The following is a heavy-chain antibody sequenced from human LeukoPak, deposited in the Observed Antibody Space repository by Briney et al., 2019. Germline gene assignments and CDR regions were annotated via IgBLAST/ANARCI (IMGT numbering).Heavy chain of an antibody. Sequence: AETLSLTCTVSGDSITNYFWSWIRQPPGKGLEWIGYIYYTGNTNYKPSLKSRVTISVDTSTNQFSLRLRSVTAADTAVYYCARGRVAYSAYYFDYWGRGTLVTVSS. CDR3: ARGRVAYSAYYFDY. CDR1: GDSITNYF. D-gene: IGHD2-15*01. CDR2: IYYTGNT. V-gene: IGHV4-59*01. J-gene: IGHJ4*02.